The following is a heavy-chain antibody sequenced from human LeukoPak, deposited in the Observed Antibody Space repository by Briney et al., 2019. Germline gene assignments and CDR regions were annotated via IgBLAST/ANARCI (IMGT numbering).Heavy chain of an antibody. V-gene: IGHV1-2*02. CDR1: GYTFTGYY. CDR3: ARGLGHTTMVRGDDAFDI. J-gene: IGHJ3*02. Sequence: ASVKVSCKAYGYTFTGYYMHWVRQAPGQGLEWMGWINPNSGGTNYAQKFQGRVTMTRDTSISTGYMELSRLRSDDTAVYYCARGLGHTTMVRGDDAFDIWGQGTMVTVSS. D-gene: IGHD3-10*01. CDR2: INPNSGGT.